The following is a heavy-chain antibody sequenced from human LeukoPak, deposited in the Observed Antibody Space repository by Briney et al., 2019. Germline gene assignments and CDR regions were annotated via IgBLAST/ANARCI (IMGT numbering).Heavy chain of an antibody. V-gene: IGHV4-30-2*01. CDR1: GGSISSGGYS. D-gene: IGHD3-22*01. CDR3: ARVPGVTYYYDSSGYFPYDY. J-gene: IGHJ4*02. Sequence: SETLSLTCAVSGGSISSGGYSWSWIRQPPGKGLEWIGYIYHSGSTYYNPSLKSRVTISVDRSKNQFSLKLSSVTAADTAVYYCARVPGVTYYYDSSGYFPYDYWGQGTLVTVSS. CDR2: IYHSGST.